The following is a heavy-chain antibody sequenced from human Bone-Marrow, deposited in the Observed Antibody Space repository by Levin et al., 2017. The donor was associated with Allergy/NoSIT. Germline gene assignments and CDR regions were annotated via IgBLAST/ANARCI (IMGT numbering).Heavy chain of an antibody. Sequence: SETLSLTCPVSGGSISSGYYYWNWIRQHPGKGLEWIGYIQYSGSTYYNPSLKSRVTMSLDTSKNHFSLKLSSVTAAEMGVYYCEEGRSGSLGVVDYWGQGALVTVSS. V-gene: IGHV4-31*03. CDR3: EEGRSGSLGVVDY. D-gene: IGHD3-3*01. CDR2: IQYSGST. J-gene: IGHJ4*02. CDR1: GGSISSGYYY.